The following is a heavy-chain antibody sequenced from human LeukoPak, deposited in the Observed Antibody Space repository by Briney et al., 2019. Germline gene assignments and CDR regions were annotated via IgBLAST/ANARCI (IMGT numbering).Heavy chain of an antibody. V-gene: IGHV4-39*01. D-gene: IGHD3-22*01. Sequence: PSETLSLTCTVSGGSISSSSYYWGWIRQPPGKGLEWIGSIYYSGSTYYNPSLKSRVTISVDTSKNQFSLKLSSVTAADTAVYYCARGGGYDSGGYYRWPFFHKQIDYWGQGTLVTVSS. CDR2: IYYSGST. CDR1: GGSISSSSYY. CDR3: ARGGGYDSGGYYRWPFFHKQIDY. J-gene: IGHJ4*02.